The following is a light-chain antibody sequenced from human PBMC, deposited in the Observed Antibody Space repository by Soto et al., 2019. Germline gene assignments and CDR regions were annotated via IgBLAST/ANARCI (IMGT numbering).Light chain of an antibody. V-gene: IGLV2-8*01. Sequence: QSALTQPPSASGSPGQSVTISCTGTSSDVGGYNDVSWYQQHPGKAPKLMIYEVSKRPSGVPDRFSGSKSGNTASLTVSGLQAEDDADYYCSSYVGSNNFVFGTGTKLTVL. CDR1: SSDVGGYND. J-gene: IGLJ1*01. CDR3: SSYVGSNNFV. CDR2: EVS.